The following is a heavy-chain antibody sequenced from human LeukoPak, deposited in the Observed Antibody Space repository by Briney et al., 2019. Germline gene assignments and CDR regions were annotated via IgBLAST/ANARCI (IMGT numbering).Heavy chain of an antibody. D-gene: IGHD3-9*01. CDR1: GFTYSSYA. Sequence: GGSLRLSCAASGFTYSSYAMSWVRQAPGRGLEWVSSIRGSGESAYYTDSVKGRFTISRDNSQNTLYLQMNSLRGEDTAVYYCAQVRADFGRYFGSWGRGTLVTVSS. CDR3: AQVRADFGRYFGS. J-gene: IGHJ4*02. V-gene: IGHV3-23*01. CDR2: IRGSGESA.